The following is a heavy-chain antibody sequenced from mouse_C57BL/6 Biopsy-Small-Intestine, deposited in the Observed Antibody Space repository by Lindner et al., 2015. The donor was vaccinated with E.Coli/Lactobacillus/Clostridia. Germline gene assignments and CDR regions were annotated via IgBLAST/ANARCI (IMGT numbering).Heavy chain of an antibody. CDR3: ARPQNYDSSAYYH. J-gene: IGHJ4*01. Sequence: SVKVSCKASGHTFTNYYIHWVRQAPGQGLEWMGRISPNTGVTNYAQKFQGRVTMSWDTSISTVYMELSSLRSDDTAVYFCARPQNYDSSAYYHWGQGTLVTVSS. D-gene: IGHD2-4*01. CDR1: GHTFTNYY. V-gene: IGHV1-84*02. CDR2: ISPNTGVT.